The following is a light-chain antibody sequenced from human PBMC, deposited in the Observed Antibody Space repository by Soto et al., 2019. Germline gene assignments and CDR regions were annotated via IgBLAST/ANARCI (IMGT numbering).Light chain of an antibody. CDR1: TSNLGGNT. CDR3: AAWDDSLNAVV. J-gene: IGLJ2*01. CDR2: TNN. Sequence: QSVLTQPPSVSGTPGHKVSISCSGSTSNLGGNTVNWYQQLPGTAPKLLIYTNNQRPSGVPDRFSGSKSGTSASLAISGLRSEDEADFYCAAWDDSLNAVVFGGGTKVTV. V-gene: IGLV1-44*01.